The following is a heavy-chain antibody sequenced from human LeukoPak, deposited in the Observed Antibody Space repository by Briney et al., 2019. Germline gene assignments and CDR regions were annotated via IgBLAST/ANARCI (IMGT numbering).Heavy chain of an antibody. CDR2: INHSGST. V-gene: IGHV4-34*01. D-gene: IGHD2-2*03. CDR3: ARGGLDIVVVPAVYYFDY. J-gene: IGHJ4*02. CDR1: GGSFSGYY. Sequence: PSETLSLTCAVNGGSFSGYYWSWIRQPPGKGLEWIGEINHSGSTNYNPSLKSRVTISVDTSKNQFSLKLSSVTAADTAVYYCARGGLDIVVVPAVYYFDYWGQGTLVTVSS.